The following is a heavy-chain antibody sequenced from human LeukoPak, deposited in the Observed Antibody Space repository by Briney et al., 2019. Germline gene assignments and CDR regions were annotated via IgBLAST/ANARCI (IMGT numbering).Heavy chain of an antibody. V-gene: IGHV1-8*03. D-gene: IGHD6-25*01. Sequence: GASVKVSCKASGYTFTSYDINWVRQATGEGLGWMGWMNPNSGNTGYAQKFQGRVTITRNTSISTAYMELSSLRSEDTAVYYCARGSDDAFDYWGQGTLVTVSS. J-gene: IGHJ4*02. CDR3: ARGSDDAFDY. CDR2: MNPNSGNT. CDR1: GYTFTSYD.